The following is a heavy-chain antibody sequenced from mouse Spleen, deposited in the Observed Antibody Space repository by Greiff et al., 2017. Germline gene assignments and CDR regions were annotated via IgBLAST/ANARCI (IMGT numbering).Heavy chain of an antibody. CDR3: ARGGRHWYFDV. CDR2: IDPSDSYT. Sequence: QVQLQQPGAELVMPGASVKLSCKASGYAFTSYWMHWVKQRPGHGLEWIGEIDPSDSYTNYNQKFKGKATLTVDKSSSTAYMQLSSLTSEDSAVYYCARGGRHWYFDVWGAGTTVTVSS. J-gene: IGHJ1*01. V-gene: IGHV1-69*01. CDR1: GYAFTSYW.